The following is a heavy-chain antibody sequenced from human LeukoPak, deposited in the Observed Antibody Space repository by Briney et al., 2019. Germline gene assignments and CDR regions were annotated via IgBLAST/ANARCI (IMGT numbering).Heavy chain of an antibody. V-gene: IGHV4-30-2*01. CDR2: IYHSGST. CDR3: ARDTYYYDSSGYSEYFQH. CDR1: GGSISSGGYS. D-gene: IGHD3-22*01. J-gene: IGHJ1*01. Sequence: SETLSLTCAVSGGSISSGGYSWSWIRQPPGKGLERIGYIYHSGSTYYNPSLKSRVTISVDRSKNQFSLKLSSVTAADTAVYYCARDTYYYDSSGYSEYFQHWGQGTLVTVSS.